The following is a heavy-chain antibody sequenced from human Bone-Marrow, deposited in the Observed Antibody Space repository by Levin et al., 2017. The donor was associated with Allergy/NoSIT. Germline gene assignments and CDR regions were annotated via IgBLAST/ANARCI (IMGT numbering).Heavy chain of an antibody. D-gene: IGHD2-15*01. V-gene: IGHV3-15*04. J-gene: IGHJ3*01. CDR2: IESAASGGTT. CDR1: GFAFNHPW. CDR3: TTDCSDITCLGDGAFHV. Sequence: GGSLRLSCAASGFAFNHPWMTWVRQAPGKGLEWVGRIESAASGGTTDYGAAVKGRFTISRDDSKSTLFLQMNSLESEDTAVYYCTTDCSDITCLGDGAFHVWGRGTMVTVSS.